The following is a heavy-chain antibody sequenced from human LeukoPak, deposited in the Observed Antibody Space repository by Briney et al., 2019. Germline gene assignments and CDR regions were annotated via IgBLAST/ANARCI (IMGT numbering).Heavy chain of an antibody. CDR2: IWYDGSNK. D-gene: IGHD1-26*01. Sequence: GGSLRLSCAASGFTFSSYGMHWVRQAPGKGLEGVAVIWYDGSNKYYADSVKGRFTISRDNSKNTLYLQMNSLRAEDTAVYYCARWACMGARGGATCYYYYGMDVWGQGTTVTVSS. V-gene: IGHV3-33*01. CDR1: GFTFSSYG. J-gene: IGHJ6*02. CDR3: ARWACMGARGGATCYYYYGMDV.